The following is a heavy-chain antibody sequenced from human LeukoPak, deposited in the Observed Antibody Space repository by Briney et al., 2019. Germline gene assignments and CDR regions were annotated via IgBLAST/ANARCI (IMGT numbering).Heavy chain of an antibody. CDR3: ARALQNYGMDV. V-gene: IGHV3-13*05. D-gene: IGHD4-11*01. CDR2: IGTAGDP. CDR1: GFSVGNYY. Sequence: GGSLRLSCAASGFSVGNYYMHWVRQATGKGLEWVPAIGTAGDPYYPGSVKGRFTISRENAKNSLYLQMNSLRAGDTAVYYCARALQNYGMDVWGQGTTVSVSS. J-gene: IGHJ6*02.